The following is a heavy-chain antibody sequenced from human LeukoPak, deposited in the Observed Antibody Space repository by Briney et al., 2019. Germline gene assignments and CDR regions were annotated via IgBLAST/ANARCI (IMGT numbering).Heavy chain of an antibody. CDR1: GFTFSTYE. J-gene: IGHJ4*02. CDR2: IKQDGSEK. V-gene: IGHV3-7*01. CDR3: ARGLWSGTY. Sequence: GGSLRLSCAASGFTFSTYEINWVRQAPGKGLEWVANIKQDGSEKFCVDSVKGRFTISRDNAENSLYLHMNSLRAEDTAVYSCARGLWSGTYWGQGSLVTVSS. D-gene: IGHD3-10*01.